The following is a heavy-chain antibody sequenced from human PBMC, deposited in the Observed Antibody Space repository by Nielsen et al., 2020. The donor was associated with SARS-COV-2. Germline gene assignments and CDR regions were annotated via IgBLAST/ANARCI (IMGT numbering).Heavy chain of an antibody. D-gene: IGHD1-1*01. CDR2: IQQDGSEK. V-gene: IGHV3-7*03. CDR3: AKNLDRFDY. Sequence: GESLKISCAASGFTFRNYWMSWVRQAPGKGLEWLANIQQDGSEKNYVDSVKGRFTISRDNAKNSLYLEMNSLRAEDTAVYYCAKNLDRFDYWGQGTLVTVSS. CDR1: GFTFRNYW. J-gene: IGHJ4*02.